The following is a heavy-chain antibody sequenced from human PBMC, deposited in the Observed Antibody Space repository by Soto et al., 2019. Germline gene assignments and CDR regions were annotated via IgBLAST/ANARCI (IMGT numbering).Heavy chain of an antibody. CDR3: ARGLSSSGWYYWYFDL. V-gene: IGHV4-59*01. CDR1: GGSISSYY. CDR2: IYYSGST. J-gene: IGHJ2*01. D-gene: IGHD6-19*01. Sequence: SETLSLTCTVPGGSISSYYWSWIRQPPGKGLEWIGYIYYSGSTNYNPSLKSRVTISVDTSKNQFSLKLSSVTAADTAVYYCARGLSSSGWYYWYFDLWGRGTLVTVSS.